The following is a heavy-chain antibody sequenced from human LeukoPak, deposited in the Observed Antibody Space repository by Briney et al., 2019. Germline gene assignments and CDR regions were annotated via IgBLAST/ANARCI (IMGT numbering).Heavy chain of an antibody. CDR3: TTDRYGSGSYYNNN. D-gene: IGHD3-10*01. J-gene: IGHJ4*02. Sequence: GGSLRLSCAASGFTFSNAWMSWVRQAPGRGLEWVGRIKSKTAGGTTDYAAPVKGRFIISRDDSKSTLYLQMDSLKTEDTAVYYCTTDRYGSGSYYNNNWGQGTLVTVSS. V-gene: IGHV3-15*01. CDR1: GFTFSNAW. CDR2: IKSKTAGGTT.